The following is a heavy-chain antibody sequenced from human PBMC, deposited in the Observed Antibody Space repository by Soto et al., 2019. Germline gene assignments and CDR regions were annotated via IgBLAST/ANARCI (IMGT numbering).Heavy chain of an antibody. CDR3: AKVFTATSFDY. CDR1: GFTFSSYG. D-gene: IGHD1-20*01. CDR2: ISYDGSNK. V-gene: IGHV3-30*18. Sequence: QVQLVESGGGVVQPGRSLRLSCAASGFTFSSYGMHWVRQAPGKRLEWVAVISYDGSNKYYADSVKGRFTISRDNSKNTLYLQINCLRAEDTAVYYCAKVFTATSFDYWGQGTLVTVSS. J-gene: IGHJ4*02.